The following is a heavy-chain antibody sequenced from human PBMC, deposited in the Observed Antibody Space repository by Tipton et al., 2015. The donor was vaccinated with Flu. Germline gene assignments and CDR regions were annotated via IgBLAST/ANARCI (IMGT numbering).Heavy chain of an antibody. CDR3: ATLQAPPGPPS. CDR1: GGSISNDY. J-gene: IGHJ5*02. Sequence: LRLSCTVSGGSISNDYWSWIRQPPGKGLEWIGYIYHTGNFNYNPSLKSRVTISVDTSKNQFSLKLRSVTAADTAVYYCATLQAPPGPPSWGQGTLVTVSS. CDR2: IYHTGNF. V-gene: IGHV4-59*08. D-gene: IGHD6-13*01.